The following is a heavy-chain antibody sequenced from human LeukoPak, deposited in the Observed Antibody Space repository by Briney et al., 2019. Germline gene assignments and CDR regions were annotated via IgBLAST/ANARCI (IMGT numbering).Heavy chain of an antibody. V-gene: IGHV4-38-2*02. CDR1: GYSISSGYY. J-gene: IGHJ6*03. CDR3: ARGGYCSGGSCYSKVVYYYYMDV. CDR2: IYHSGST. D-gene: IGHD2-15*01. Sequence: SETLSLTCTVSGYSISSGYYWGWIRQPPGKGLEWIGSIYHSGSTYYNPSLKSRVTISVDTSKNQFSLKLSSVTAADTAVYYCARGGYCSGGSCYSKVVYYYYMDVWGKGTTVTVSS.